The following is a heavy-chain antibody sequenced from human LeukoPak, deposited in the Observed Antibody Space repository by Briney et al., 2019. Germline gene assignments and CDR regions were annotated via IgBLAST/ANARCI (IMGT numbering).Heavy chain of an antibody. CDR3: ARDSGAYHFDY. CDR1: GFTFDDYA. CDR2: VTWNSGSI. V-gene: IGHV3-9*01. D-gene: IGHD3-10*01. J-gene: IGHJ4*02. Sequence: GGSLRLSCAASGFTFDDYAMHRVRQAPGKGLEWVSGVTWNSGSIDYADSVKGRFTISRDNAKNSLYLQMNSLRAEDTALYYCARDSGAYHFDYWGQGTLVTVSS.